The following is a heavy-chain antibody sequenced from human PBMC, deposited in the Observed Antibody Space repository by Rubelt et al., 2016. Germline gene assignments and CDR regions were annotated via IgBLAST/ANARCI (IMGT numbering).Heavy chain of an antibody. Sequence: VQLVESGGGLVQPGGSLRLSCAASGFTLGTYAIHWVRQAPGKGLEWVAMISYDGSDKYYGDSVKGRFNISRDNSKNRLYLQMHSLRLEDTARYYCVRGGEKKDGAYYHYFGMDVWGQGTSVSVSS. CDR1: GFTLGTYA. CDR3: VRGGEKKDGAYYHYFGMDV. CDR2: ISYDGSDK. J-gene: IGHJ6*02. D-gene: IGHD4-17*01. V-gene: IGHV3-30*04.